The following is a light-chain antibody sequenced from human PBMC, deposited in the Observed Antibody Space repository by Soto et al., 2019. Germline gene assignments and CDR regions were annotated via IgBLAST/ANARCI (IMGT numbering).Light chain of an antibody. CDR2: LGF. V-gene: IGKV2-28*01. CDR3: MQPLQSWT. Sequence: DIVMTQSPLSLPVTPGEPASISCRSSQSLLHSNGYNYLDWYLQKPGQSPQLLIYLGFNRASGVPDRFSGRGSGTDFTLKISRVEAEDVGVYYCMQPLQSWTFGQGTKVEIK. CDR1: QSLLHSNGYNY. J-gene: IGKJ1*01.